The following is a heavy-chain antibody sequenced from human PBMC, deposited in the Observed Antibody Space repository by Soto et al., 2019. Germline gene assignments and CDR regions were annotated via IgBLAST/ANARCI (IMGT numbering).Heavy chain of an antibody. CDR3: AKVRYTSLYYHGLDV. V-gene: IGHV3-30*18. D-gene: IGHD6-13*01. CDR2: ISYDGSNE. Sequence: PGGSLRLSCAASGFTFSSFGMHWVRQAPGKGLEWVAVISYDGSNEYYADSVRGRFTISRDKSKNTLFPQMNSLRAEDTAVYYCAKVRYTSLYYHGLDVWGQGTTVTVSS. CDR1: GFTFSSFG. J-gene: IGHJ6*02.